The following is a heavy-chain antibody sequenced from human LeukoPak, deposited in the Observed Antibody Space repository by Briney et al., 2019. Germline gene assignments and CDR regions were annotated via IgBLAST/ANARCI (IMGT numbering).Heavy chain of an antibody. J-gene: IGHJ4*02. Sequence: SETLSLTCTVSGGSISSYYWSWIRQPPGKGLEWIGYIYYSGSTNYNPSLKSRVTISVDTSKNQFSLKLSSVTAADTAVYYCARGIAAARTLFGYWGQGTLVTVSS. CDR2: IYYSGST. V-gene: IGHV4-59*12. CDR3: ARGIAAARTLFGY. CDR1: GGSISSYY. D-gene: IGHD6-13*01.